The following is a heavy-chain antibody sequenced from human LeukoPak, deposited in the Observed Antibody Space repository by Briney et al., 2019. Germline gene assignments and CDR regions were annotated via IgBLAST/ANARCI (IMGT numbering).Heavy chain of an antibody. Sequence: ASVKVSCKASGYTFTHYDINWVRQAPGQGLEWMGWMSPNSGNTGYAHKFEDRVTMTADTSITTAYMEFSSLRSDDTAVYYCARGWSYYDIWGQGTLVTVSS. CDR3: ARGWSYYDI. CDR2: MSPNSGNT. J-gene: IGHJ4*02. V-gene: IGHV1-8*01. D-gene: IGHD3-9*01. CDR1: GYTFTHYD.